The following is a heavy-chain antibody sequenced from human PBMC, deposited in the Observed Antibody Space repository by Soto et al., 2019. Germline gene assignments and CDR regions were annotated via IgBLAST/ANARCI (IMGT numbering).Heavy chain of an antibody. CDR3: AREITMVRGVVIYYYYGMDV. CDR2: INPNSGGT. V-gene: IGHV1-2*02. Sequence: GASVKVSCKXSGFTFTSSAVQWVRQARGQRLEWMGWINPNSGGTNYAQKFQGRVTMTRDTSISTAYMELSRLRSDDTAVYYCAREITMVRGVVIYYYYGMDVWGQGTTVTVSS. CDR1: GFTFTSSA. J-gene: IGHJ6*02. D-gene: IGHD3-10*01.